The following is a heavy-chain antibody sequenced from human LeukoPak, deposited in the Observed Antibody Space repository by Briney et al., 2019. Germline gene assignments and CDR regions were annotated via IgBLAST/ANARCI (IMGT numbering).Heavy chain of an antibody. D-gene: IGHD3-22*01. J-gene: IGHJ5*02. Sequence: GGSLRLSCAASGFTFSSYSMDWVRQAPGKGLEWVSSISSSSSYIYYADSVKGRFTISRDNAKNSLYLQMNSLRAEDTAVYYCARADSSGYYNWFDPWGQGTLVTVSS. V-gene: IGHV3-21*01. CDR3: ARADSSGYYNWFDP. CDR1: GFTFSSYS. CDR2: ISSSSSYI.